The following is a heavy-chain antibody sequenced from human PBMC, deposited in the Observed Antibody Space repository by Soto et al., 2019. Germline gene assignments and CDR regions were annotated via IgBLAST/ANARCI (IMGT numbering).Heavy chain of an antibody. D-gene: IGHD3-22*01. CDR3: AADNSYYDSSGYYYVEEYFQH. Sequence: AASVKVSCKASGFTFTSSAVQWVRQARGQRLEWIGWIVVGSGNTNYAQKFQERVTITRDMSTSTAYMELSSLRSEDTAVYYCAADNSYYDSSGYYYVEEYFQHWGQGTLVTVSS. CDR2: IVVGSGNT. J-gene: IGHJ1*01. CDR1: GFTFTSSA. V-gene: IGHV1-58*01.